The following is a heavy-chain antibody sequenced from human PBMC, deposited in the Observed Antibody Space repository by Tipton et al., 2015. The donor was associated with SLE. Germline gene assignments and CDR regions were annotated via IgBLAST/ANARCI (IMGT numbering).Heavy chain of an antibody. J-gene: IGHJ4*02. V-gene: IGHV4-61*02. Sequence: TLSLTCTVSGGSVSNEFHYWSWIRQPAGKGLEWIGRVYPGGSTNYNPSLKSRISMSLDTSKNQFSLNLSSVTAADTAVYYCARSPLEFYDFWNGYFDFWGQGTLVTASS. CDR3: ARSPLEFYDFWNGYFDF. CDR2: VYPGGST. CDR1: GGSVSNEFHY. D-gene: IGHD3-3*01.